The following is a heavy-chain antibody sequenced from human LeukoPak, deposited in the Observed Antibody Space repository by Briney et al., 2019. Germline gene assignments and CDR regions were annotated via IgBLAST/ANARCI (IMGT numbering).Heavy chain of an antibody. CDR2: ISGYNGKT. V-gene: IGHV1-18*01. Sequence: ASVKVSCKASGYTFTNHGISWVRQAPGQGLEWMGWISGYNGKTKYAQKLQGRVTMTIDTSTSTAYMELRSLRSEDTAVYYCARGSRFRRYYMDVWGKGTTVTVSS. CDR3: ARGSRFRRYYMDV. J-gene: IGHJ6*03. D-gene: IGHD3-16*01. CDR1: GYTFTNHG.